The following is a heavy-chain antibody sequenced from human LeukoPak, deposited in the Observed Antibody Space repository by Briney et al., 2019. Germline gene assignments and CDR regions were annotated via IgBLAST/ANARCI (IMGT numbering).Heavy chain of an antibody. CDR1: GGSFSGYY. J-gene: IGHJ4*02. CDR3: ARARITMVRGVIMEPYYFDY. V-gene: IGHV4-34*01. CDR2: INHSGST. D-gene: IGHD3-10*01. Sequence: SEILSLTCAVYGGSFSGYYWSWIRQPPGKGLEWIGEINHSGSTNYNPSLKSRVTISVDTSKNQFSLKLSSVTAADTAVYYCARARITMVRGVIMEPYYFDYWGQGTLVTVSS.